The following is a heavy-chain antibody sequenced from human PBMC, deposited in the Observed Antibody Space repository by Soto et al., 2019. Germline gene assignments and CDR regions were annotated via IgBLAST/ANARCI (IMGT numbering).Heavy chain of an antibody. CDR1: GYTFTSYG. CDR3: ARVVVPAANYYYYGMDV. CDR2: ISAYNGNT. D-gene: IGHD2-2*01. J-gene: IGHJ6*02. V-gene: IGHV1-18*04. Sequence: GASVKVSCKASGYTFTSYGISWVRQAPGQGLEWMGWISAYNGNTNYAQKLQGRVTMTTDTSTSTAHMELRSLRSDDTAVYYCARVVVPAANYYYYGMDVWGQGTTVTVSS.